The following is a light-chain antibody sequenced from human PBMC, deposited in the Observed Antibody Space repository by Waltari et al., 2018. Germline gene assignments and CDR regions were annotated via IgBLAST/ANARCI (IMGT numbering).Light chain of an antibody. Sequence: QSALTQPPSASGSPGQSVTISCSGPNSHIGTYNYVSWFQQHPGRAPKLLIYEVNKRPSGVPDRFSGSKSDNRASLTVSGLQADDEAVYHCSSYAGSNTLVFGGGTRLTVL. CDR2: EVN. J-gene: IGLJ2*01. CDR3: SSYAGSNTLV. V-gene: IGLV2-8*01. CDR1: NSHIGTYNY.